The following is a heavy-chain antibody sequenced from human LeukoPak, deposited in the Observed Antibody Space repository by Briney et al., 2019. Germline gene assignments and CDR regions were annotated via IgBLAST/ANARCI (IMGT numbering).Heavy chain of an antibody. CDR1: GFTFNSFS. V-gene: IGHV3-48*01. J-gene: IGHJ5*02. CDR3: ARGWAQWLVRGWFDP. CDR2: ISSSSSTI. Sequence: GGSLRLSCAASGFTFNSFSMNWVRQAPGKGLEWVSYISSSSSTIYYADSVKGRLTISRYNAKNSLYLQMNSLRAEDTAVYYCARGWAQWLVRGWFDPWGQGTLVTVSS. D-gene: IGHD6-19*01.